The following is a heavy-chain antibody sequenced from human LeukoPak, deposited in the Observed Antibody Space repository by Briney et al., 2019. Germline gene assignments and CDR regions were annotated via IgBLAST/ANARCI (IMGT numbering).Heavy chain of an antibody. Sequence: PSETLSLTCAVYGGSFSGYYWSWIRQPPGKGLEWMGEINHSGSTNYNPSLKSRVTISVDTSKNQFSLKLSSVTAADTAVYYCARGLPTTPFDYWGQGTLVTVSS. D-gene: IGHD1-14*01. CDR3: ARGLPTTPFDY. J-gene: IGHJ4*02. V-gene: IGHV4-34*01. CDR2: INHSGST. CDR1: GGSFSGYY.